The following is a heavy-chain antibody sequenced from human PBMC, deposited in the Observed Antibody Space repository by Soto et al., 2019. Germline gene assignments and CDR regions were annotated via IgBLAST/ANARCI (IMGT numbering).Heavy chain of an antibody. J-gene: IGHJ4*02. Sequence: GGSLRLSCAASGFTFSSYAMSWVRQAPGKGLEWVSAISGSGGSTYYADSVKGRFTISRDNSKNTLYLQMNSLRAEDMAVYYCAKDRVVVPAAPDYWGQGTLVTVSS. CDR2: ISGSGGST. CDR3: AKDRVVVPAAPDY. D-gene: IGHD2-2*01. CDR1: GFTFSSYA. V-gene: IGHV3-23*01.